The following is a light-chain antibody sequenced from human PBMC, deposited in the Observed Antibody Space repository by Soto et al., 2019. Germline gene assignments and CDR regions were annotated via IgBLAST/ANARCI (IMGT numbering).Light chain of an antibody. V-gene: IGKV1-16*02. J-gene: IGKJ4*01. CDR3: QQYHSWPAT. CDR1: QDIGNF. Sequence: DIQMTQSPSSLSASVGDTVTITCRASQDIGNFFAWFQQKPGTAPKSLISAASSLQSGVPSKFSVSGSVTDINLTVNSRQPEDVATYFCQQYHSWPATFVGGTKVEI. CDR2: AAS.